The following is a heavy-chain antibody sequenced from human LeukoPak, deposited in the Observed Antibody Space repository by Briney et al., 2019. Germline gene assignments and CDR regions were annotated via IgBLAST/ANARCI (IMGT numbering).Heavy chain of an antibody. CDR3: ARERRYYYDSSGYLFWSDP. D-gene: IGHD3-22*01. V-gene: IGHV1-2*02. CDR1: GYTFTGYY. J-gene: IGHJ5*02. CDR2: INPNSGGT. Sequence: GASVKVSCKASGYTFTGYYMHWVRQAPGQGLEWMGWINPNSGGTNYAQKFQGRVTMTRDTSISTAYMELSRLRSDDTAVYYCARERRYYYDSSGYLFWSDPWGQGTLVTVSS.